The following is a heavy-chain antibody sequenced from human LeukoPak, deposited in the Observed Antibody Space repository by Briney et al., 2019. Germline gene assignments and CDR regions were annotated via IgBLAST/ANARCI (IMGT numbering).Heavy chain of an antibody. CDR3: ARGPLTYYDFWSAFGAWTTRFDP. CDR1: GYTFTSYD. V-gene: IGHV1-8*03. Sequence: ASVKVSCKASGYTFTSYDINWVRQATGQGLEWMGWMNPNSGNTGYAQKFQGRVTITRNTSISTAYMELSSLRSEDTAVYYCARGPLTYYDFWSAFGAWTTRFDPWGQGTLVTVSS. J-gene: IGHJ5*02. D-gene: IGHD3-3*01. CDR2: MNPNSGNT.